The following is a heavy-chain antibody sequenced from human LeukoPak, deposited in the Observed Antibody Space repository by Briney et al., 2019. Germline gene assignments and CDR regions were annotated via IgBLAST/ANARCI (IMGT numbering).Heavy chain of an antibody. V-gene: IGHV3-7*03. CDR2: IKEDGIDI. Sequence: GGSLRLSCAASGFSMSSYWMKWVRQAPGKGLEWVASIKEDGIDIYYVDSVRGRFTISRDNSKNTLYLQMNSLRAEDTAVYYCAKEGWLQSYYFDYWGQGTLVTVSS. CDR3: AKEGWLQSYYFDY. CDR1: GFSMSSYW. J-gene: IGHJ4*02. D-gene: IGHD5-24*01.